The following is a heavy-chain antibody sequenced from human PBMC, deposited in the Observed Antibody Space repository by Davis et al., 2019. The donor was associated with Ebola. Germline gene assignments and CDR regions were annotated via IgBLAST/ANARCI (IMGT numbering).Heavy chain of an antibody. CDR1: GGSSSAYY. V-gene: IGHV4-34*01. CDR2: INHSGST. Sequence: SEPLSLTCPVHGGSSSAYYWSWTRQLPGKGLESIGEINHSGSTNYNPSLKSRVTISVDTSKNQFSLKLSSVTAADTAVYYCARVPIFGVVITDAFDIWGQGTMVTVSS. J-gene: IGHJ3*02. D-gene: IGHD3-3*01. CDR3: ARVPIFGVVITDAFDI.